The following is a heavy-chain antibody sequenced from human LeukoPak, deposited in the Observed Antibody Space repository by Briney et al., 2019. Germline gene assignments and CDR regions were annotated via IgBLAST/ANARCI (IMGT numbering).Heavy chain of an antibody. CDR1: GFTFSSYW. CDR3: ARAGEVVVVVAATPLDY. CDR2: ISSSSSTI. Sequence: GGSLRLSCAASGFTFSSYWMNWVRQAPGKGLEWVSYISSSSSTIYYADSVKGRFTISRDNAKNSLYLQMNSLRAEDTAVYYCARAGEVVVVVAATPLDYWGQGTLVTVSS. D-gene: IGHD2-15*01. J-gene: IGHJ4*02. V-gene: IGHV3-48*01.